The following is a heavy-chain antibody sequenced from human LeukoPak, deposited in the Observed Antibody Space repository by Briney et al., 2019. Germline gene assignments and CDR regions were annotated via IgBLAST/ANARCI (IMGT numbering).Heavy chain of an antibody. CDR3: ARWRGASFDY. D-gene: IGHD3-10*01. CDR1: GDSISSTNYY. CDR2: IYYSGST. Sequence: SETLSLTCTVSGDSISSTNYYWGWIRQPPGKGLEWIGSIYYSGSTFNNPSLKSRVTISVDTSRNQFSLKLSSVTAADTAVYYCARWRGASFDYWGQGTLVTVSS. J-gene: IGHJ4*02. V-gene: IGHV4-39*07.